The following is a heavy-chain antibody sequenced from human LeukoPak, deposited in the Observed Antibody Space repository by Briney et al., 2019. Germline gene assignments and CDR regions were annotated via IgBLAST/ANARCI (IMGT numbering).Heavy chain of an antibody. CDR1: GGSISSGDYY. Sequence: PSETLSLTCTVSGGSISSGDYYWSWIRQPPGKGLEWIGDIYYSGSTHYNPSLKSRVTISVDTSKNQFSLKLSSVTAADTAVYYCARAGPPAYYYYYGMDVWGQGTTVTVSS. J-gene: IGHJ6*02. CDR3: ARAGPPAYYYYYGMDV. CDR2: IYYSGST. V-gene: IGHV4-30-4*01.